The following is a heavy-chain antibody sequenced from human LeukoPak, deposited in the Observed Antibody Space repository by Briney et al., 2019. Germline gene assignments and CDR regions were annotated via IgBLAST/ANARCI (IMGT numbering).Heavy chain of an antibody. D-gene: IGHD5-12*01. CDR2: IYYSGST. V-gene: IGHV4-59*02. CDR3: ARDRWLRNYYYGMDV. Sequence: PGGSLRLSCEASGLTVSSNYMSWIRQPPGKGLEWIGYIYYSGSTNYNPSLKSRVTISVDTSKNQFSLKLSSVTAADTAVYYCARDRWLRNYYYGMDVWGQGTTVTVSS. CDR1: GLTVSSNY. J-gene: IGHJ6*02.